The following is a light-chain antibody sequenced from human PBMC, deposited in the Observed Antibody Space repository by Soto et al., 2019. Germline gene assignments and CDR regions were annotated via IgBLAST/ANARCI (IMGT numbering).Light chain of an antibody. CDR3: QPYNNWPFPSWT. J-gene: IGKJ1*01. CDR1: QSVSSN. V-gene: IGKV3-15*01. Sequence: EIVMTQSPATLSVSPGERATLSCRASQSVSSNLAWYQQKPGQAPRLLIYGASTRATGIPARFSGSGSGTEFTLTISSLQSEDFAVYYCQPYNNWPFPSWTFGQGTKVEIK. CDR2: GAS.